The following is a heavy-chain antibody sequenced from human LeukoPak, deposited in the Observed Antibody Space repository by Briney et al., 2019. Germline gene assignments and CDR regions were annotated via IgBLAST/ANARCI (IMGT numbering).Heavy chain of an antibody. CDR1: GFTFSTYS. J-gene: IGHJ4*02. Sequence: GGSLRLSCTASGFTFSTYSMNWVRQAPGKGLEWVSYITSSSSTIYYADSVKGRFTISRDNAKNSLYLQMNSLRAEDTAVYYCARSGAGGYCSGGSCYLDYFDYWGQGTPVTVSS. V-gene: IGHV3-48*01. D-gene: IGHD2-15*01. CDR2: ITSSSSTI. CDR3: ARSGAGGYCSGGSCYLDYFDY.